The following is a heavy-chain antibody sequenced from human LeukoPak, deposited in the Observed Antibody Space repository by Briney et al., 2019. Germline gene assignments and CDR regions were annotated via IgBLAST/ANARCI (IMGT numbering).Heavy chain of an antibody. CDR2: INTSGGST. Sequence: GGSLRLSCAASGFTFSSYAMSWVRQAPGKGLEWVSCINTSGGSTAYADSVKGRFTISRDNPRNTLYMQMNSLRAEDTALYYCAIMHPYYDGNGYWVQWGQGTLVTVSS. CDR3: AIMHPYYDGNGYWVQ. V-gene: IGHV3-23*01. J-gene: IGHJ4*02. D-gene: IGHD3-22*01. CDR1: GFTFSSYA.